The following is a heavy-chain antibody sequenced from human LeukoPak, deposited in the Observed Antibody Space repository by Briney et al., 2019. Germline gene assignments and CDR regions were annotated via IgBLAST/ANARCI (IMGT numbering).Heavy chain of an antibody. Sequence: PGGSLRLSCAASGFTVTSNYMSRVRQAPGKGLEWVSVIYNDGRTYYADSVKGRFTISRDNSKNTLYLQMNSLRAEDTAVYYCARESNSGYYLSYWGQGTLVTVSS. CDR1: GFTVTSNY. CDR2: IYNDGRT. D-gene: IGHD3-22*01. CDR3: ARESNSGYYLSY. J-gene: IGHJ4*02. V-gene: IGHV3-66*01.